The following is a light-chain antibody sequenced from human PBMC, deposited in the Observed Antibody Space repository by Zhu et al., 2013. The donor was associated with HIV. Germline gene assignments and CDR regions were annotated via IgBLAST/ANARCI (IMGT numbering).Light chain of an antibody. V-gene: IGKV3-20*01. Sequence: EIVLTQSPVTLSVSPGERVILSCRASQSVASNLAWYQQRPGQAPRLLIYGASTRATGVPARFSGSGSGTDFTLTISRLEPEDFAVYYCQQYGSSPVAFGQGTKVEIK. CDR1: QSVASN. CDR2: GAS. J-gene: IGKJ1*01. CDR3: QQYGSSPVA.